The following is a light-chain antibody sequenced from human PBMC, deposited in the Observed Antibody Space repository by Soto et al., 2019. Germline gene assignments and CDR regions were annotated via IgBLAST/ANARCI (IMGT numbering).Light chain of an antibody. CDR2: DVN. J-gene: IGLJ2*01. Sequence: QSALTQPASVFGSPGQSITISCTGTSSDVGGYDYVSWYQQHPGKAPKLMIYDVNKRPSGVSNRFSGSKSGNTASLTISGLQAEDEADYYCSSYTSSSTLVVFGGGTKLTVL. CDR1: SSDVGGYDY. V-gene: IGLV2-14*01. CDR3: SSYTSSSTLVV.